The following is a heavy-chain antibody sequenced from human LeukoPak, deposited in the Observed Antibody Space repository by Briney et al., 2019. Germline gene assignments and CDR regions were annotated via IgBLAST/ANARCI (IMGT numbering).Heavy chain of an antibody. CDR3: ARYSYGGNSCFDY. V-gene: IGHV4-4*09. CDR1: GGSISSYY. CDR2: IYNSGST. Sequence: PSETLSLTCTVSGGSISSYYWSWIRQPPGKGLEWIGYIYNSGSTNYNPSLKSRVTISVDTSKNQFSLKLSSVTAADTAVYYCARYSYGGNSCFDYWGQGTLVTVSS. D-gene: IGHD4-23*01. J-gene: IGHJ4*02.